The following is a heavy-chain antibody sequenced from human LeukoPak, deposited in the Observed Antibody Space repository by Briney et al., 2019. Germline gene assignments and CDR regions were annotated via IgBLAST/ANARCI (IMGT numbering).Heavy chain of an antibody. J-gene: IGHJ4*02. D-gene: IGHD6-19*01. CDR2: ISYDGSNK. V-gene: IGHV3-30*18. CDR1: GFTFSSYG. CDR3: AKDLTRKVAHGWY. Sequence: GRSLRLSCAASGFTFSSYGMHWVRQAPGKGLGWVAVISYDGSNKYYADSVKGRFTISRDNSKNTLYLQMNSLRAEDTAVYYCAKDLTRKVAHGWYWGQGTLVTVSS.